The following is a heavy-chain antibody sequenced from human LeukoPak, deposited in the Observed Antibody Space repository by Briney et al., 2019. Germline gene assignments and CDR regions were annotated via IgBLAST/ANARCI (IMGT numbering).Heavy chain of an antibody. V-gene: IGHV3-23*01. CDR1: GFTFSNYA. Sequence: GGSLRLSCAASGFTFSNYAMSWVRQAPGKGLEWVSAISGSGGSTYYADSVKGRFTISRDNSKNTLYLQMNSLRAEDTAVYYCAKAESPRFYDSSGYLFDYWGQGTLVTVSS. CDR2: ISGSGGST. J-gene: IGHJ4*02. CDR3: AKAESPRFYDSSGYLFDY. D-gene: IGHD3-22*01.